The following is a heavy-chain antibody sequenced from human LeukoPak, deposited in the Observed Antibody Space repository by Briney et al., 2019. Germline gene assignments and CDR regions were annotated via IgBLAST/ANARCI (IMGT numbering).Heavy chain of an antibody. J-gene: IGHJ4*02. V-gene: IGHV1-69*06. CDR3: AGIKVYYGSGTFDY. D-gene: IGHD3-10*01. CDR2: IIPIFGTA. Sequence: SVKVSCKASGGTFSSYAISWVRQAPGQGLEWMGGIIPIFGTANYAQKFQGRVTITADKSTSTAYMELSSLRSEDTAVYYCAGIKVYYGSGTFDYWGQETLVTVSS. CDR1: GGTFSSYA.